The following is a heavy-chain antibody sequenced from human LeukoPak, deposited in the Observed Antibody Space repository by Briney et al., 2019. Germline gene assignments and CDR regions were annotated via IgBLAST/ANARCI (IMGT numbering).Heavy chain of an antibody. D-gene: IGHD3-22*01. J-gene: IGHJ3*02. CDR2: IYYSGST. CDR1: GGSISSYY. CDR3: ARDSYYDNSGEGAFDI. V-gene: IGHV4-59*12. Sequence: SETLSLTYTVSGGSISSYYWSWIRQPPGKGLEWIGYIYYSGSTNYNPSLKSRVTISVDTSKNQFSLKLSSVTAADTAVYYCARDSYYDNSGEGAFDIWGQGTLVTVSS.